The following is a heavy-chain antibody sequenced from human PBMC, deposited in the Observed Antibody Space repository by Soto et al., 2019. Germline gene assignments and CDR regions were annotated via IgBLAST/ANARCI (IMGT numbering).Heavy chain of an antibody. CDR2: IYWDDDK. CDR3: AHTTGYCTNGVCWTFDY. V-gene: IGHV2-5*02. Sequence: QITLKESGPPLVNPTQTLTLTCTFSGFSLSTSGVGVGWIRQPPGKALEWLALIYWDDDKRYSPSLKSRLTITKDTSKNQVVLTMTNMDPVDTATYYCAHTTGYCTNGVCWTFDYWGQGTLVTVSS. CDR1: GFSLSTSGVG. D-gene: IGHD2-8*01. J-gene: IGHJ4*02.